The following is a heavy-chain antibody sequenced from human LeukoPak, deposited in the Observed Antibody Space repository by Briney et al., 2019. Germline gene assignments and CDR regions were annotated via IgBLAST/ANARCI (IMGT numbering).Heavy chain of an antibody. CDR3: ARLSGTTVVTLDY. CDR1: GRSIGTYY. D-gene: IGHD4-23*01. J-gene: IGHJ4*02. V-gene: IGHV4-59*08. Sequence: SETLSLTCTVSGRSIGTYYWSWIRQSPGKGLEWIGYIYYSGSTNYNPSLKSRVTISVDTSKNQFSLKLSSVTAADTAVYYCARLSGTTVVTLDYWGQGTLVTVSS. CDR2: IYYSGST.